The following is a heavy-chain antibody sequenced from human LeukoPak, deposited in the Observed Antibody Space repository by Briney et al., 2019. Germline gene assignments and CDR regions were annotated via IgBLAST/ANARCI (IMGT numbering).Heavy chain of an antibody. Sequence: SETLSLTCTVSGGSITSYYWSWIRQPPGKGLEWIGEINHSGSTNYNPSLKSRVTISVDTSKNQFSLKLSSVTAADTAVYYCARVLMVRGVIIEDYWGQGTLVTVSS. D-gene: IGHD3-10*01. CDR3: ARVLMVRGVIIEDY. V-gene: IGHV4-34*01. CDR1: GGSITSYY. CDR2: INHSGST. J-gene: IGHJ4*02.